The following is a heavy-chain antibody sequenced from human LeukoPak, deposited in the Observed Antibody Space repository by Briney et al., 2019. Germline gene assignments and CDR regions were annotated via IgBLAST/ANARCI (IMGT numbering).Heavy chain of an antibody. V-gene: IGHV3-23*01. CDR3: ARGGYYNILTNYRSRISGFDY. CDR2: ISPSGGIT. J-gene: IGHJ4*02. Sequence: PGGSLRLSCAASGFTFSSHGMTWVRQAPGKGLEWVSGISPSGGITYYTDSVKGRFTISRDNSKNAVSLQMNSLRGEDTAVYYCARGGYYNILTNYRSRISGFDYWGQGTLVTVSS. D-gene: IGHD3-9*01. CDR1: GFTFSSHG.